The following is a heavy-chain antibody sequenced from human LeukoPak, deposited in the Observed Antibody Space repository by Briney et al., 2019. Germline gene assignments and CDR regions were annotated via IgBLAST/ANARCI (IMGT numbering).Heavy chain of an antibody. J-gene: IGHJ6*03. CDR1: GYSFTSYW. CDR3: ARFYPEEWLRTTSNYYYYYMDV. CDR2: ICPGDSDT. D-gene: IGHD3-3*01. V-gene: IGHV5-51*01. Sequence: GESLKISCKGSGYSFTSYWIGWVRQMPGKGLEWMGSICPGDSDTRYSPSFQGQVTISPDKSISTAYLQWSSLKASGTAMYYCARFYPEEWLRTTSNYYYYYMDVWGKGTTVTVSS.